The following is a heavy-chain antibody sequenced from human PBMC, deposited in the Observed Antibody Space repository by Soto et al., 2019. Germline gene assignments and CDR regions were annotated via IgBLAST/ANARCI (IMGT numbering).Heavy chain of an antibody. D-gene: IGHD7-27*01. J-gene: IGHJ3*01. V-gene: IGHV3-13*05. CDR1: GFTFSSYD. CDR3: ARAGWGRELDL. Sequence: EVQLVESGGGLVQPGGSLILSCAAYGFTFSSYDMHWVRQATGKGLEWVSAIGTAGDPYYPGAVKGRLTISRENAKNSLYPQTNSLRAGDTAVYYCARAGWGRELDLWGQGTMVTGSS. CDR2: IGTAGDP.